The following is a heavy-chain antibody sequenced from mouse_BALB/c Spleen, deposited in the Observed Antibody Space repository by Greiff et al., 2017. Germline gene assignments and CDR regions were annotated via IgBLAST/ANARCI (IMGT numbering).Heavy chain of an antibody. V-gene: IGHV3-2*02. Sequence: EVMLVESGPGLVKPSQSLSLTCTVTGYSITSDYAWNWIRQFPGNKLEWMGYISYSGSTSYNPSLKSRISITRDTSKNQFFLQLNSVTTEDTATYYCARNGLLHYFDYWGQGTTLTVSS. CDR3: ARNGLLHYFDY. J-gene: IGHJ2*01. CDR2: ISYSGST. D-gene: IGHD2-3*01. CDR1: GYSITSDYA.